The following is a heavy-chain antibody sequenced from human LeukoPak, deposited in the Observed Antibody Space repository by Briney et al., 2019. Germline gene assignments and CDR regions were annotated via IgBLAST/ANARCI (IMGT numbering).Heavy chain of an antibody. J-gene: IGHJ6*03. CDR1: GYTFTGYY. Sequence: ASVKVSCMASGYTFTGYYMYWVQPAPGQGLEWMGWISPNSGGTNYAQKFQGRVTMTRDTSISKAYMELSRLRSDDTAVYYCTRGQDGSGSQTTYYYYYMDVWGKGTTVTISS. D-gene: IGHD3-10*01. V-gene: IGHV1-2*02. CDR3: TRGQDGSGSQTTYYYYYMDV. CDR2: ISPNSGGT.